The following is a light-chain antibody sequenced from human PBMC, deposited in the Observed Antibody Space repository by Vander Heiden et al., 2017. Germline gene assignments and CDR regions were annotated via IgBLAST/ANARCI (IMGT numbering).Light chain of an antibody. V-gene: IGKV3-15*01. CDR2: GAS. Sequence: VMTQSPATLSVSPGDRATLFCRASQSISTTLAWYQQKPGQAPRLLIYGASNRATGIPDRFSGSGSVTEFTLTISSLQSEDFAVYYCQQYNKWPPITFGQGTRLEIK. CDR3: QQYNKWPPIT. CDR1: QSISTT. J-gene: IGKJ5*01.